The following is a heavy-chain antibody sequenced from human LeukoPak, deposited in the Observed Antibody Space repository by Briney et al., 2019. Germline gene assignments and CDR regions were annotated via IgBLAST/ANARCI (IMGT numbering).Heavy chain of an antibody. Sequence: SETLSLTCTVSGGSISSHYWHWFRQPPGRGLEWLGYIYYTGGTNYNPSLVSRVTISVDTSKTQFSLRLSSVTAADTAVYYCARDRGGAAAFDYFDPWGQGTLVTVSS. J-gene: IGHJ5*02. D-gene: IGHD6-13*01. CDR3: ARDRGGAAAFDYFDP. V-gene: IGHV4-59*11. CDR1: GGSISSHY. CDR2: IYYTGGT.